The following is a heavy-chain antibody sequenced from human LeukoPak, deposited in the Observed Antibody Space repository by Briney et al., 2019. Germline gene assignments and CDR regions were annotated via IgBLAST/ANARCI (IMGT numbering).Heavy chain of an antibody. D-gene: IGHD6-19*01. CDR2: IYYSGST. Sequence: PSETLSLTCTVSGGSTSSSSYYWGWIRQPPGKGLEWIGSIYYSGSTYYNPSLKSRVTISVHTSKNQYSLKLSSVTATDTAVDYYARMAVAGTSYYYYGMGVWGQGTTVTVSS. CDR3: ARMAVAGTSYYYYGMGV. J-gene: IGHJ6*02. V-gene: IGHV4-39*01. CDR1: GGSTSSSSYY.